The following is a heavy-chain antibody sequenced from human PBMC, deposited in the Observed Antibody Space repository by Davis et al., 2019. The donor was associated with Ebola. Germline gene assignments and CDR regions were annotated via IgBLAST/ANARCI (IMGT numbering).Heavy chain of an antibody. CDR1: GYTFTDYY. CDR2: SHPNGAAT. Sequence: ASVTVSCKPSGYTFTDYYIHWMRQAPGQGLEWMGWSHPNGAATKYAQKFQGRVTMTRDRSISTAYMELSSLTHDDTAVYYCARDHPGPQTLDIWGQGTVITVSS. J-gene: IGHJ3*02. D-gene: IGHD4-23*01. CDR3: ARDHPGPQTLDI. V-gene: IGHV1-2*02.